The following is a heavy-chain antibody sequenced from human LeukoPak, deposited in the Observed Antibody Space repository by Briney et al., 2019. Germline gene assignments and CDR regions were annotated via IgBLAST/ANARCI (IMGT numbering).Heavy chain of an antibody. CDR2: ISSSSSYI. Sequence: GGSLRLSCAASGFTFSSYSMNWVRQAPGKGLEWVSSISSSSSYIYYADSVKGRFTISRDNAKNSLYLQMNSLRAEDTAVYYCARHLEDYDILTGYYYYMDVWGKGTTVTVSS. CDR1: GFTFSSYS. D-gene: IGHD3-9*01. V-gene: IGHV3-21*01. CDR3: ARHLEDYDILTGYYYYMDV. J-gene: IGHJ6*03.